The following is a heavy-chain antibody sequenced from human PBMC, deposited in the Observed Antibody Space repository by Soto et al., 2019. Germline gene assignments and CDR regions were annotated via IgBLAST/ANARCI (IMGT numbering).Heavy chain of an antibody. CDR1: GFTFSNYA. D-gene: IGHD6-6*01. V-gene: IGHV3-23*04. Sequence: VQLVESGGGLVKPGGSLRLSCAGSGFTFSNYAMSWVRQAPGKGLEWVSAISSAVNTYYADSVKGRFTISRDNSKNTLSLQMNSLRAEDTAVYYCAKQVRDGTSSPYYFDYWGQGTLVTVSS. J-gene: IGHJ4*02. CDR3: AKQVRDGTSSPYYFDY. CDR2: ISSAVNT.